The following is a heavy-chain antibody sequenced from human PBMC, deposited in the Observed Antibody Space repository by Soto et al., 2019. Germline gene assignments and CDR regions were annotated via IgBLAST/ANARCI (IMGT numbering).Heavy chain of an antibody. D-gene: IGHD3-22*01. Sequence: QVQLVESGGGVVQPGRSLRLSCAASGFTFSSYGMHWVRQAPGKGLEWAAVISYDGSNKYYADSVKGRFTISRDNSKNTLYLQMNSLRAEDTAVYYCAKDRFEGMIVVIDFDYWGQGTLVTVSS. J-gene: IGHJ4*02. CDR3: AKDRFEGMIVVIDFDY. CDR2: ISYDGSNK. V-gene: IGHV3-30*18. CDR1: GFTFSSYG.